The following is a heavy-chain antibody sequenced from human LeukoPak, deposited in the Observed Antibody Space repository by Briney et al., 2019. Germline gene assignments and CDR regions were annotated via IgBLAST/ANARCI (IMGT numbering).Heavy chain of an antibody. V-gene: IGHV3-23*01. D-gene: IGHD3-22*01. CDR2: ISGSGGST. CDR1: GFTFSSYA. CDR3: AKDGLNYYDSSGYYQVSVY. J-gene: IGHJ4*02. Sequence: GGSLRLSCAASGFTFSSYAMSWVRQAPGKGLEWVSAISGSGGSTYYADSVKGRFTISRDNAKNSLYLQMNSLRAEDTAVYYCAKDGLNYYDSSGYYQVSVYWGQGTLVTVSS.